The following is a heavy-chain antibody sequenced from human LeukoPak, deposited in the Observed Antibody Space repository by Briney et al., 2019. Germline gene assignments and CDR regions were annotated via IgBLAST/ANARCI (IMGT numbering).Heavy chain of an antibody. CDR2: IYNSGSP. CDR1: GGSFSSSS. Sequence: SETLSLTCIVSGGSFSSSSWSWIRQPPGEGLEWTGYIYNSGSPTYNPSLKSRVTISVDMSKNELSLRLTSVTAADTAVYYCAKGWVYFDYWGQGTLVTVSS. V-gene: IGHV4-59*01. D-gene: IGHD1-26*01. CDR3: AKGWVYFDY. J-gene: IGHJ4*02.